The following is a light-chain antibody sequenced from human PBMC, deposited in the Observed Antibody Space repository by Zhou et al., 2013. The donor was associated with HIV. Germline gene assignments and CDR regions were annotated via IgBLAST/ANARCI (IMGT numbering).Light chain of an antibody. Sequence: IQMTQSPSSLSASVGDTVTITCRASQSISNYLNWYYQKPGKAPKLLIFAASRLESGVPSTFSGSGSGTDFTLTISSLRPEDFATYYCQQSYSSPWTFGQGTKVEIK. CDR1: QSISNY. V-gene: IGKV1-39*01. CDR2: AAS. CDR3: QQSYSSPWT. J-gene: IGKJ1*01.